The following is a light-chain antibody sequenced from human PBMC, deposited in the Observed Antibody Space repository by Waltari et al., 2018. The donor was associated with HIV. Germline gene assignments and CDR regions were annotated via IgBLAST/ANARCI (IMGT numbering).Light chain of an antibody. CDR1: EDSGDK. V-gene: IGKV3-15*01. Sequence: MTPSPATLSVSPADTVSFFCGASEDSGDKLAWYQQKRGRAPRLLVSGASSRATGVPARFSGRGSGTEFTLTITGLQSNDSAIYFCQQYSTWHRTFGQGTLV. J-gene: IGKJ1*01. CDR3: QQYSTWHRT. CDR2: GAS.